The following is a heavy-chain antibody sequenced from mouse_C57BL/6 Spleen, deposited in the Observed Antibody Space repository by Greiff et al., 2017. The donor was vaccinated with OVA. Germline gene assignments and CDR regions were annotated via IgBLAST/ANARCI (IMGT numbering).Heavy chain of an antibody. D-gene: IGHD4-1*01. V-gene: IGHV5-17*01. CDR2: ISSGSSTI. J-gene: IGHJ3*01. CDR1: GFTFSDYG. CDR3: ARAGGTEFAY. Sequence: EVQVVESGGGLVKPGGSLKLSCAASGFTFSDYGMHWVRQAPEKGLEWVAYISSGSSTIYYADTVKGRFTISRDNAKNTLFLQMTSLRSEDTAMYYCARAGGTEFAYWGQGTLVTVSA.